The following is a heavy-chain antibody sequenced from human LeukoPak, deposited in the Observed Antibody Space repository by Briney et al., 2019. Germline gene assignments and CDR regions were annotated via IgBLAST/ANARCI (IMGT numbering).Heavy chain of an antibody. CDR1: GLSFSDYC. CDR3: ARGSSGWTGFDYFDY. CDR2: ISNSGSNSNSNI. V-gene: IGHV3-69-1*01. Sequence: GGSLRLSCAASGLSFSDYCMNWVRQAPGKGLEWVSSISNSGSNSNSNIYYSDSLKGRFTISRDNAKNSLYLQINSLRVEDTAVYYCARGSSGWTGFDYFDYWGQGALVTVSS. D-gene: IGHD6-19*01. J-gene: IGHJ4*02.